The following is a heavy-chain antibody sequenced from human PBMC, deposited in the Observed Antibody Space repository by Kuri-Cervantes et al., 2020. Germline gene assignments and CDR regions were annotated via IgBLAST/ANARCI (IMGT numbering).Heavy chain of an antibody. CDR2: IYSGGST. Sequence: ETLSLTCAASGFTVSSNYMSWVRQAPGKGLEWVSVIYSGGSTYYADSVKGRFTISRDNSKNTLYLQMNSLRAEDTAVYYCVEGGISTSALDIWGQGTLVTVSS. D-gene: IGHD4-23*01. CDR1: GFTVSSNY. V-gene: IGHV3-66*01. CDR3: VEGGISTSALDI. J-gene: IGHJ3*02.